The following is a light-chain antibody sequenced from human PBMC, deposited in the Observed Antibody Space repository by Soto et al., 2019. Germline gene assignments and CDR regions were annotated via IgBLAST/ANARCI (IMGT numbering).Light chain of an antibody. Sequence: EIVLTQSPGTLSLSPGERATLSCRASQSVSSSYLAWYQQKPGQAPRLLMYGASSRATGIPDRFSGSGSGTDLTLTISRLEPEDFATYYCQQYNSFPWTFGLGTKVEIK. J-gene: IGKJ1*01. V-gene: IGKV3-20*01. CDR1: QSVSSSY. CDR2: GAS. CDR3: QQYNSFPWT.